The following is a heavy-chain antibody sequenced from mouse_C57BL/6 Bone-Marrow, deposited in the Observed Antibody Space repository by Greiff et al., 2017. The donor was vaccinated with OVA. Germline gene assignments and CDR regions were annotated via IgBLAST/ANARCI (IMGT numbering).Heavy chain of an antibody. V-gene: IGHV1-66*01. CDR3: ARRRGLSFDY. J-gene: IGHJ2*01. D-gene: IGHD1-1*02. CDR1: GYSFTSYY. CDR2: IYPGSGNP. Sequence: VQLQESGPELVKPGASVKISCKASGYSFTSYYIHWVKQRPGQGLEWIGWIYPGSGNPKYNEKFKGKATLTADTSSRTAYMQLSSLTSKDSAVYYCARRRGLSFDYWGQGTTLTVSS.